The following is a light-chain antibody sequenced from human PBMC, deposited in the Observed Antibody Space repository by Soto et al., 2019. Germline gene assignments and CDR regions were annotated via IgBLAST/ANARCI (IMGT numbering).Light chain of an antibody. J-gene: IGLJ2*01. V-gene: IGLV2-14*01. Sequence: QSALTQPASVSGSPGQSITISCTGTSSDVGGYNYVSWDQQHPGKAPKLMIYDVSNRPSGVSNRFSGSKSGNTASLTISGLQGEDEADYYCSSYISSSTLVVFGGETKLTVL. CDR1: SSDVGGYNY. CDR3: SSYISSSTLVV. CDR2: DVS.